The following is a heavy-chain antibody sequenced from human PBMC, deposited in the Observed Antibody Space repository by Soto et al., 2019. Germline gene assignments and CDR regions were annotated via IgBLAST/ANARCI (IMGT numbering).Heavy chain of an antibody. CDR2: ISYDGSNK. D-gene: IGHD3-3*01. J-gene: IGHJ6*02. CDR3: AKDYDFWSGYYTWEYYYYVIDV. V-gene: IGHV3-30*18. CDR1: GFTFSSYG. Sequence: QVQLVESGGGVVQPGRSLRLSCAASGFTFSSYGMHWVRQAPGKGLEWVAVISYDGSNKYYADSVKGRFTISRDNSKNTLYLQMKSLRAEDTAVFYCAKDYDFWSGYYTWEYYYYVIDVWGQGNTVTVSS.